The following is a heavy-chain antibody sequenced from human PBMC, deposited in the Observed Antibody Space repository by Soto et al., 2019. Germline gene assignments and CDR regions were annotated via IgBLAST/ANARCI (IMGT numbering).Heavy chain of an antibody. J-gene: IGHJ4*02. CDR1: SGSISSYY. V-gene: IGHV4-59*01. D-gene: IGHD2-2*01. Sequence: SETLSLTCTVSSGSISSYYWNWIRQPPGKGLEWIGSIYYSGNTNYSPSLKSRVTISVDTSKKQFSLKLTSVTAADTAMYYCARGYCSSTSCYEFDYWGRGTLVTVSS. CDR3: ARGYCSSTSCYEFDY. CDR2: IYYSGNT.